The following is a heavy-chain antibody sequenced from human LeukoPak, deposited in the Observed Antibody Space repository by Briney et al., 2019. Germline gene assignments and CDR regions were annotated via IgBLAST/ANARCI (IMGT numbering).Heavy chain of an antibody. CDR3: ARHIWNFVVSVLDY. J-gene: IGHJ4*02. CDR2: INPNSGAT. Sequence: GASVKASCKASGYTSSGYYIHWERQAHEQGLEWMGWINPNSGATNYAQKFQGWVTMIRDTSITTTYMELSRLTSDDTAVYYCARHIWNFVVSVLDYWGQGTLVTVSS. D-gene: IGHD1-1*01. CDR1: GYTSSGYY. V-gene: IGHV1-2*04.